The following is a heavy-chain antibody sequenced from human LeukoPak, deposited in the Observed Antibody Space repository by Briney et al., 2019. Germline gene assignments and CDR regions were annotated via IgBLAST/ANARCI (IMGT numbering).Heavy chain of an antibody. CDR3: ARDLGSGWYPFDY. J-gene: IGHJ4*02. Sequence: GGSLRLSCAASGFTFSSYSMNWVRQAPGKGLEWVSYISSSSSTIYYADSVKGRFTISRDNAKNSLYLQMNSLRAEDTAVYYCARDLGSGWYPFDYWGQGTLVTVSS. CDR1: GFTFSSYS. V-gene: IGHV3-48*01. D-gene: IGHD6-19*01. CDR2: ISSSSSTI.